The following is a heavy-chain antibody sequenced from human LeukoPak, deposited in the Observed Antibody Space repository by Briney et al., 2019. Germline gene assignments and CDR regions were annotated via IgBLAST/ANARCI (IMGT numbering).Heavy chain of an antibody. D-gene: IGHD3-10*01. V-gene: IGHV3-66*02. CDR2: IYSGGST. CDR1: GFTVSSNY. CDR3: ARDNGSGKYYFDY. Sequence: PRGSLRLSCAASGFTVSSNYMSWVRQAPGKGLEWVSVIYSGGSTYYADSVKGRFTISRDNSKNTLYLQMNSLRAEDTAVYYCARDNGSGKYYFDYWGQGTLVTVSS. J-gene: IGHJ4*02.